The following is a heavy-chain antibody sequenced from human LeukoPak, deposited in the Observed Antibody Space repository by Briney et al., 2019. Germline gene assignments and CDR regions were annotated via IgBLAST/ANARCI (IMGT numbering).Heavy chain of an antibody. CDR1: GFTFTNYW. Sequence: GGSLRLSCAASGFTFTNYWMHWVRQAPGMGLVWVSRLPPDELGIIYADSVKGRFTVSRDNAKNTVYLQMNNLRVDYTAMYYCVGTIASRGSEYWGQGALVTVSS. J-gene: IGHJ4*02. V-gene: IGHV3-74*01. D-gene: IGHD6-6*01. CDR2: LPPDELGI. CDR3: VGTIASRGSEY.